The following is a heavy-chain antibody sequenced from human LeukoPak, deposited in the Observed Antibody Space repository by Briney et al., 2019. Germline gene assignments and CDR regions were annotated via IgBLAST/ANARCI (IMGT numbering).Heavy chain of an antibody. CDR2: ISSSSSTI. V-gene: IGHV3-48*04. D-gene: IGHD1-26*01. Sequence: GGSLRLPCAASGFTFSSYSMNWVRQAPGKGLEWVSYISSSSSTIYYADSVKGRFTISRDNAKNSLYLQMNSLRAEDTAVYYCARDMRELRFDYWGQGTLVTVSS. CDR3: ARDMRELRFDY. J-gene: IGHJ4*02. CDR1: GFTFSSYS.